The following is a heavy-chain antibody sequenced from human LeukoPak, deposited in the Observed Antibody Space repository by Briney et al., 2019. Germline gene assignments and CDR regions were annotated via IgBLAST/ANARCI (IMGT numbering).Heavy chain of an antibody. D-gene: IGHD3-10*01. CDR1: GYTFTSYG. CDR3: ARDLFGDPRGIDP. V-gene: IGHV1-18*01. Sequence: ASVKVSCKASGYTFTSYGISWVRQAPGQGREGMGWISAYNGNTNYAQKLQGRVTMTTDTSTSTAYMELRRLRSDDTAVYYCARDLFGDPRGIDPWGQGTLVTVSS. CDR2: ISAYNGNT. J-gene: IGHJ5*02.